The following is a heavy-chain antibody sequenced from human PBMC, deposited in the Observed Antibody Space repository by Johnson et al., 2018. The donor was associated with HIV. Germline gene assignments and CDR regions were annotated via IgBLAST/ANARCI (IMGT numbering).Heavy chain of an antibody. D-gene: IGHD6-19*01. CDR1: GFTFSNAW. V-gene: IGHV3-15*01. Sequence: VQLVESGGGLVKPGGSLRLSCAASGFTFSNAWMSWVRQAPGKGLEWVGRIKSKTDGGTTDYAAPVKGRFTISRDDSKNTLYLQMNSLKTEDTAVYYCARDLVAGTGNIWGQGTMVTVSS. J-gene: IGHJ3*02. CDR2: IKSKTDGGTT. CDR3: ARDLVAGTGNI.